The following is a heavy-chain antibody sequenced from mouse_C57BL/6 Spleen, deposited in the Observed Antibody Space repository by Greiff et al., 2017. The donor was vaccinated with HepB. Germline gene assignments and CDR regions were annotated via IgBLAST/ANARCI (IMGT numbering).Heavy chain of an antibody. D-gene: IGHD5-1*01. CDR1: GYTFTSYW. V-gene: IGHV1-55*01. CDR3: ARGHSTYPFAY. CDR2: IYPGSGGT. Sequence: QVQLKQPGAELVKPGASVKLSCKASGYTFTSYWITWVKQRPGQGLEWIGDIYPGSGGTNYNEKFKSKATLTVDTSSSTAYMQLSSLTSEDSAVYYCARGHSTYPFAYWGQGTLVTVSA. J-gene: IGHJ3*01.